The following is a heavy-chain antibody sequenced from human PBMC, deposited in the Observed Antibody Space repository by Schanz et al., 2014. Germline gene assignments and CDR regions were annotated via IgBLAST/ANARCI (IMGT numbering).Heavy chain of an antibody. J-gene: IGHJ4*02. CDR3: ARDGVDAAAGGNY. CDR2: INPSGGST. Sequence: QVQLVQSGAEVKKPGSSVKVSCKASGGTFSTYTISWVRQAPGQGLEWMGIINPSGGSTRYGQKFQGRITVTTDTSTSTVYLELSSLRSEDTAVYYCARDGVDAAAGGNYWGQGTLVTVSS. V-gene: IGHV1-46*03. D-gene: IGHD6-13*01. CDR1: GGTFSTYT.